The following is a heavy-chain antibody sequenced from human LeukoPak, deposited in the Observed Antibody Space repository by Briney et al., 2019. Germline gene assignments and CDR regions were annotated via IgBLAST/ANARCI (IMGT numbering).Heavy chain of an antibody. Sequence: PGGSLRLSCAASGFTFSSYAMSWVRQAPGKGLEWVSAISGSGGSTYYADSVKGRFTISRDNSKNTLYLQMNSRRAEDTAVYYCAKDQMGLRFLEWLSPFDYWGQGTLVTVSS. D-gene: IGHD3-3*01. CDR2: ISGSGGST. CDR3: AKDQMGLRFLEWLSPFDY. V-gene: IGHV3-23*01. CDR1: GFTFSSYA. J-gene: IGHJ4*02.